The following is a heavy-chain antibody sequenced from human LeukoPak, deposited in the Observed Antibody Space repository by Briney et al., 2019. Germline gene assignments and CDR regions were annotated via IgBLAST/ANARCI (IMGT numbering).Heavy chain of an antibody. CDR3: ERGGACSSSSCSVLGFDS. CDR1: GGSFSGYY. V-gene: IGHV4-34*01. Sequence: KPSETLSLTCAVYGGSFSGYYWSWIRQPPGKGLEWIGEVNHSGGSNYNPSLESRVTISADTSKNQFSLRLSSVTAADTAAYYCERGGACSSSSCSVLGFDSWGQGTLVTVSS. D-gene: IGHD2-15*01. J-gene: IGHJ4*02. CDR2: VNHSGGS.